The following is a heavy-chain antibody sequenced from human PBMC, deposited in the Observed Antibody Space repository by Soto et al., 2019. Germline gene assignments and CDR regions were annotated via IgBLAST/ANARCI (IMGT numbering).Heavy chain of an antibody. Sequence: QVQLQESGPGLVKPSETLSLTCTVSGDSISDYYWSWIRQAPGKGLEWIGYIYHSGSTYYNPSLKSRVTISVDASKIQCSLKLKSGTVADTAVYYCARASRNYFAYWGQGTLVTVSS. V-gene: IGHV4-59*01. CDR1: GDSISDYY. CDR2: IYHSGST. J-gene: IGHJ4*02. CDR3: ARASRNYFAY.